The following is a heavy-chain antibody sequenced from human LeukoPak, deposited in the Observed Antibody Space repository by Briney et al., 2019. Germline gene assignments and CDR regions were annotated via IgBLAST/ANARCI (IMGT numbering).Heavy chain of an antibody. D-gene: IGHD2-15*01. CDR3: ARIPAARSYYFDY. CDR2: ISSSSSYI. J-gene: IGHJ4*02. Sequence: GGSLRLSCAASGFTFSSYSMNWVRQAPGKGLEWVSSISSSSSYIYYADSVKGRFTISRDNAKNSLYLQMNSLRAEDTAVYYCARIPAARSYYFDYWGQGTLVTVSS. CDR1: GFTFSSYS. V-gene: IGHV3-21*01.